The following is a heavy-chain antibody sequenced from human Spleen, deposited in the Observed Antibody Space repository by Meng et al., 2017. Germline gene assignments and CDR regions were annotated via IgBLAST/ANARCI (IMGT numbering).Heavy chain of an antibody. Sequence: ASVKVSCKAPGYTFTGYYMHWVRQAPGQGLEWMGRMHPNSGVTNYAQKFQGRVSMTLDTSISTAYMELTSLRSDDTAVYYCARSNIQHWSQFLDDYWGQGTLVTVSS. CDR3: ARSNIQHWSQFLDDY. CDR2: MHPNSGVT. CDR1: GYTFTGYY. V-gene: IGHV1-2*06. D-gene: IGHD5-18*01. J-gene: IGHJ4*02.